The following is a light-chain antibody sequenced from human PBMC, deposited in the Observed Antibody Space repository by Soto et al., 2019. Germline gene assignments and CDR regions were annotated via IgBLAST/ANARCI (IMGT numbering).Light chain of an antibody. Sequence: DIQMTQSPSTLSGSVGDRVTITCRASQTISNWLAWYQQKPGKAPKLLIYKASTLKSEVLSMFGGSGSGTEYSLTISSLEPDDFANYYCQLYNHYSGAFGQGTKVQL. V-gene: IGKV1-5*03. J-gene: IGKJ1*01. CDR1: QTISNW. CDR3: QLYNHYSGA. CDR2: KAS.